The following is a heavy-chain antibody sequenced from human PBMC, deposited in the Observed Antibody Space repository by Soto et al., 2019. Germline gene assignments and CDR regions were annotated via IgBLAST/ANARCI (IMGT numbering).Heavy chain of an antibody. CDR3: ARVGVPYYYYGMDV. CDR2: IYYSGST. D-gene: IGHD2-2*01. Sequence: SETLSLTCTVSGGSISSGGYYWSWIRQHPGKGLEWIGYIYYSGSTYYNPSLKSRVTISVDTSKNQFSLKLSSVTAADTAVYYCARVGVPYYYYGMDVWGQGTTVTVSS. J-gene: IGHJ6*02. V-gene: IGHV4-31*03. CDR1: GGSISSGGYY.